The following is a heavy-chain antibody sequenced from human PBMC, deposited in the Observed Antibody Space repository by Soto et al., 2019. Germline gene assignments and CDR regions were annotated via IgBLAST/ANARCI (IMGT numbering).Heavy chain of an antibody. CDR1: GFTVSSNY. CDR2: IYSGGST. J-gene: IGHJ5*02. Sequence: GGSLRLSCAASGFTVSSNYMSWVRQAPGKGLEWVSVIYSGGSTYYADSVKGRFTISRDNSKNTLYLQMNSLRAEDTAVYYCAKARHCSGGSCCSEYNWFDPWGQGTLVTVSS. D-gene: IGHD2-15*01. CDR3: AKARHCSGGSCCSEYNWFDP. V-gene: IGHV3-53*05.